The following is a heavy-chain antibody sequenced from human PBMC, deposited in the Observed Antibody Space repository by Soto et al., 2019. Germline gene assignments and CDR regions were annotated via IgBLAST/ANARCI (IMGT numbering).Heavy chain of an antibody. D-gene: IGHD3-10*01. CDR2: IYYSGST. CDR3: ARHDTMVRGPRSYGMDV. V-gene: IGHV4-39*01. Sequence: PSETLSLTCTVSGGSISSSSYYWGWIRQPPGKGLEWIGSIYYSGSTYYNPSLKSRVTISVDTSKNQFSLKLSSVTAADTAVYYCARHDTMVRGPRSYGMDVWGQGTTVTVSS. CDR1: GGSISSSSYY. J-gene: IGHJ6*02.